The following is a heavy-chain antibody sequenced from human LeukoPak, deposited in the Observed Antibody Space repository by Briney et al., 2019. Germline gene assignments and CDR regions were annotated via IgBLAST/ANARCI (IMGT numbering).Heavy chain of an antibody. CDR2: INPNSGGT. CDR3: ARGLAAALGYFDY. D-gene: IGHD2-15*01. CDR1: GYTFTCYY. V-gene: IGHV1-2*02. Sequence: ASVKVSCKAFGYTFTCYYMHWVRQAPGQGPEWMGCINPNSGGTNYAQKFQDRVTMTRDTSISTVYMELSRLRSDDTAVFYCARGLAAALGYFDYWGQGTLVTVSS. J-gene: IGHJ4*02.